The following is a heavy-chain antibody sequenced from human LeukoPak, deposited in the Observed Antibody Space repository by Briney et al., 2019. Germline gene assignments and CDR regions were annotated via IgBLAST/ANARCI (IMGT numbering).Heavy chain of an antibody. CDR3: ARDYGQQLYYFDY. CDR2: IIPIFGTA. D-gene: IGHD6-13*01. CDR1: GGTFSSYA. Sequence: SVKVSCKASGGTFSSYAISWVRQAPGQGLEWMGGIIPIFGTANYAQKFQGRVTITTDESTSTAYMELSSLRSEDTAVYYCARDYGQQLYYFDYWGQGTLVTVSS. J-gene: IGHJ4*02. V-gene: IGHV1-69*05.